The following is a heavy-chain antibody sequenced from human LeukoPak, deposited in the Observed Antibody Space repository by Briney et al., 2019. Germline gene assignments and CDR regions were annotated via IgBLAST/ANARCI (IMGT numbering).Heavy chain of an antibody. CDR3: ARGTRRVLLWFGEQTKTNWFDP. V-gene: IGHV4-4*07. CDR1: GGSISSYY. Sequence: KSSETLSLTCTVSGGSISSYYWSWIRQPAGKGLEWIGRICTSGTTHYNPSLKSRVTMSVDTSKNQFSLKLSSVTAADTAVYYCARGTRRVLLWFGEQTKTNWFDPWGQGTLVTVSS. J-gene: IGHJ5*02. D-gene: IGHD3-10*01. CDR2: ICTSGTT.